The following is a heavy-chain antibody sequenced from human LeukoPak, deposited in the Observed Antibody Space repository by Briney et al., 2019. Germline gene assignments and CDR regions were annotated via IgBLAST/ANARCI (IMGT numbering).Heavy chain of an antibody. CDR2: INHSGST. CDR1: GGSFSGYY. D-gene: IGHD6-6*01. Sequence: TSETLSLTCAVYGGSFSGYYWSWIRQPPGKGLEWIGEINHSGSTNYNPSLKSRVTISVDTSKNQFSLKLSSVTAADTAVYYCARGVAARRLHYYYYMDVWGKGTTVTVSS. CDR3: ARGVAARRLHYYYYMDV. J-gene: IGHJ6*03. V-gene: IGHV4-34*01.